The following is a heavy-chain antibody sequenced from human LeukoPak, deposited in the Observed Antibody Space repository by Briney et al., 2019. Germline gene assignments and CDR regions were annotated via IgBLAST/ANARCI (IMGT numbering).Heavy chain of an antibody. Sequence: IPSETLSLTCTVSGDSFSSYHWSWLRQPPGKGLEWIGYISSSGSTSYNPSLKSRVTISVDTSKNQFSLKLRSVTAADTAVYYCARVGRGDHTWGSYYCDHWGQGTLVSVSS. CDR3: ARVGRGDHTWGSYYCDH. CDR2: ISSSGST. J-gene: IGHJ4*02. CDR1: GDSFSSYH. V-gene: IGHV4-59*13. D-gene: IGHD3-16*01.